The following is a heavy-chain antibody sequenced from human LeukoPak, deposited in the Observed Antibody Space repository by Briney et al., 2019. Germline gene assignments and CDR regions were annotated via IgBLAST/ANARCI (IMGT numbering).Heavy chain of an antibody. D-gene: IGHD3-10*01. CDR3: ARGGSWFDP. J-gene: IGHJ5*02. Sequence: SETLSLTCTVSGGSISSYYWSWIRQPPGKGLEWIGYIYYSGSTNYNPSLKSRVTISVDTSKNQFSLKLTSVAAADTAVYYCARGGSWFDPWGQGTLVTVSS. V-gene: IGHV4-59*01. CDR2: IYYSGST. CDR1: GGSISSYY.